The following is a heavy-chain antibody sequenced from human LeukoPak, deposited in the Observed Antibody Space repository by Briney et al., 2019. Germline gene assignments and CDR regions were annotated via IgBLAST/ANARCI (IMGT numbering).Heavy chain of an antibody. CDR2: IYYSGST. J-gene: IGHJ5*02. CDR1: GGSIGSGGYY. CDR3: ARVGGSTMAPYWFDP. D-gene: IGHD3-16*01. V-gene: IGHV4-31*03. Sequence: SETLSLTCTVSGGSIGSGGYYWSWIRQHPGKGLEWIGYIYYSGSTYYNPSLKSRVTISVDTSKNQFSLKLSSVTAADTAVYYCARVGGSTMAPYWFDPWGQGTLVTVSS.